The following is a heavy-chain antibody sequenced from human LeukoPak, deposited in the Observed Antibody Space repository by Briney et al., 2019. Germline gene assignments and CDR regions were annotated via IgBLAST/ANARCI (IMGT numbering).Heavy chain of an antibody. J-gene: IGHJ3*01. CDR2: ISYDGSNK. CDR3: ARLIGYYTNNRWYDGGAFDV. Sequence: GRSLRLSCAASGFTSSSYGMHWVRQAPGKGLEWVAVISYDGSNKYYADSVKGRFTISRDNSKNTLYLQMNSLRAEDTAVYYCARLIGYYTNNRWYDGGAFDVWGQGTLVTVSS. D-gene: IGHD2-8*01. CDR1: GFTSSSYG. V-gene: IGHV3-30*03.